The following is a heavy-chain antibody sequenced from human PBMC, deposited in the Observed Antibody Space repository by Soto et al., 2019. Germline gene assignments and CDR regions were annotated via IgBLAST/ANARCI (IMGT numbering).Heavy chain of an antibody. V-gene: IGHV4-38-2*01. J-gene: IGHJ4*02. CDR3: TRCLRNYYGSGSYPCYFDY. CDR1: GYAIRTGYY. CDR2: IYHSGNT. D-gene: IGHD3-10*01. Sequence: PSETLSLTCAVSGYAIRTGYYWGWIRQPPGKGLEWIGSIYHSGNTYSNPSLKSRVTMAVDTSKNQVSLELSSVTAADTAVYYCTRCLRNYYGSGSYPCYFDYWGQGTLVTVSS.